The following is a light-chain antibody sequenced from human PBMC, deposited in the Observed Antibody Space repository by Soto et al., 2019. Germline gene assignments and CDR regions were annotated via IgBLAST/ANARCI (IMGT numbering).Light chain of an antibody. CDR3: QQCGSSPWT. CDR2: AAS. J-gene: IGKJ1*01. Sequence: EIVLTQSPGTLSSSPGERATLSCRASQSVSSYYLAWYQQKPGQAPRLLIYAASSRATGIPDRFSGGGSGTDFTLTISRLEPEDFAVYYCQQCGSSPWTFGQGTKVEIK. V-gene: IGKV3-20*01. CDR1: QSVSSYY.